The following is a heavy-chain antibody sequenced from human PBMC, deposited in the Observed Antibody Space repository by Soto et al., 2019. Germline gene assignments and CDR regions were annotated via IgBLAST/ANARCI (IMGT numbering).Heavy chain of an antibody. CDR3: TTTIMVRGVRSLPDYYYYMDV. CDR2: IKSKTDGGTT. CDR1: GFTFSNAW. D-gene: IGHD3-10*01. J-gene: IGHJ6*03. V-gene: IGHV3-15*01. Sequence: VQLVESGGGLVKPGGSLRLSCAASGFTFSNAWMSWVRQAPGKGLEWVGRIKSKTDGGTTDYAAPVKGRFTISRDDSKNTLYLQMNSLKTEDTAVYYCTTTIMVRGVRSLPDYYYYMDVWGKGTTVTVSS.